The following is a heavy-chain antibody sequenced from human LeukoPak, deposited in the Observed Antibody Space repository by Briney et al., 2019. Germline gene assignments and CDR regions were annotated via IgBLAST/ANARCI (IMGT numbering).Heavy chain of an antibody. Sequence: PGGSLRLSCAASGFTFSSYWVHWVRQAPGKGLVWVSPINSDGSSTSYADSVKGRFTISRDNSKSTLYLQMNSLRADDTAVYYCARDRNYYDILTGAFGYYDMDVWGQGTTVTVSS. D-gene: IGHD3-9*01. CDR1: GFTFSSYW. CDR3: ARDRNYYDILTGAFGYYDMDV. J-gene: IGHJ6*02. V-gene: IGHV3-74*01. CDR2: INSDGSST.